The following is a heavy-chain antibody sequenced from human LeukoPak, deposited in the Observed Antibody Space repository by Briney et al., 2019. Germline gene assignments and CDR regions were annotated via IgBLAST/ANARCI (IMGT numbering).Heavy chain of an antibody. CDR1: GYTFTSYG. V-gene: IGHV1-18*01. CDR2: ISAYNGNT. Sequence: ASVKVSCKASGYTFTSYGISWVRQAPGQGLEWMGWISAYNGNTNYAQKLQGRVTMTTDTSTSTAYMELRSLRSDDTAVYYCTRDHMATVTTGYWGQGTLVTVSS. J-gene: IGHJ4*02. D-gene: IGHD4-17*01. CDR3: TRDHMATVTTGY.